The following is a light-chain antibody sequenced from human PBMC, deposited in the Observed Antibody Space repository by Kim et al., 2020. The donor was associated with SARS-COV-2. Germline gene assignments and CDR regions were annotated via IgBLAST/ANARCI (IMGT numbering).Light chain of an antibody. V-gene: IGKV1-33*01. CDR2: GAS. CDR1: QDISSY. Sequence: DIQMPQSPSSLSASVGDRVTITCQASQDISSYLNWYQQKPGKAPKLLIYGASNLETGVPSRFSGSGSGTDFTFTISSLQPEDIATYYCQQYDNLPYTFGQGTKLEI. CDR3: QQYDNLPYT. J-gene: IGKJ2*01.